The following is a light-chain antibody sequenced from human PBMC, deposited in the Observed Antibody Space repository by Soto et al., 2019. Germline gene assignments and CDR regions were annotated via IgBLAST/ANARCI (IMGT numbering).Light chain of an antibody. J-gene: IGLJ1*01. CDR1: RIDIGGYNY. Sequence: QSVLTQPASVSGSPGQSITISCTGIRIDIGGYNYVSWYQQHPGKAPKLIIYEVTNRPSGVSHRFSGSKSGDTASLTISGLQAEDEADYYCSSYRSTSTYVFGTGTKVTVL. CDR3: SSYRSTSTYV. CDR2: EVT. V-gene: IGLV2-14*01.